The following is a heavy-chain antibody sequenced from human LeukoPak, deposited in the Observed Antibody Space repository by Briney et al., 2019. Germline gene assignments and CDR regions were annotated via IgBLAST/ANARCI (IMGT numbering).Heavy chain of an antibody. CDR2: IRGRAFGGTT. D-gene: IGHD3-10*01. J-gene: IGHJ5*02. CDR3: TRRNRGGVRRVMFDP. CDR1: GFTFGDYD. V-gene: IGHV3-49*04. Sequence: GGSLRLSCTASGFTFGDYDMSWVRLPPGKGLEWVGLIRGRAFGGTTEYATSVKGTFTISRDNSKSIVYLQMNSLKTEDTAVYYCTRRNRGGVRRVMFDPWGQGTLVTVSS.